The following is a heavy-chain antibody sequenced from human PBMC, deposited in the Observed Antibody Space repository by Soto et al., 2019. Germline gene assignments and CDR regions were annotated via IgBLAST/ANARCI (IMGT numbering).Heavy chain of an antibody. CDR1: GFTFRTYG. V-gene: IGHV3-33*01. CDR3: ARDWLWAGGNSLPP. CDR2: IYYDGSDK. Sequence: GGSLRLSCAASGFTFRTYGMHWVRQAPGKGLEWVAGIYYDGSDKYYADSVKGRFTISRDNSKNTLYLLMNSLRAEDTAVYYCARDWLWAGGNSLPPWGQGTLVTVSS. J-gene: IGHJ5*02. D-gene: IGHD2-21*02.